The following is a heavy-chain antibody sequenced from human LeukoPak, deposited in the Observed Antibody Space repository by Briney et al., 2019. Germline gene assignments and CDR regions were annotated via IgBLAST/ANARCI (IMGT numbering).Heavy chain of an antibody. Sequence: GGSLRLSCAASGFTFSSYAMHWVRQAPGKGLEWVAVISYDGSNKYYADSVKGRFTISRDNSKNTLYLQMNGLRAEDTAMYYCARDSPKVFQHYFASWGQGSLVTVSS. J-gene: IGHJ4*02. CDR1: GFTFSSYA. V-gene: IGHV3-30-3*01. CDR3: ARDSPKVFQHYFAS. D-gene: IGHD2-21*01. CDR2: ISYDGSNK.